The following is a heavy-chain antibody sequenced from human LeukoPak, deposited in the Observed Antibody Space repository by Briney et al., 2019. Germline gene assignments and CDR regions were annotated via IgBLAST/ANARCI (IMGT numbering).Heavy chain of an antibody. Sequence: SGTLSLTCTVSGGSISSYYRSWIRQPPGKGLEWIGYIYYSGSTNYNPSLKSRVTISVDTSKNQFSLKLSSVTAADTAVYYCARGDYGDHNYYYYGMDVWGQGTTVTVSS. CDR1: GGSISSYY. CDR3: ARGDYGDHNYYYYGMDV. V-gene: IGHV4-59*01. J-gene: IGHJ6*02. CDR2: IYYSGST. D-gene: IGHD4-17*01.